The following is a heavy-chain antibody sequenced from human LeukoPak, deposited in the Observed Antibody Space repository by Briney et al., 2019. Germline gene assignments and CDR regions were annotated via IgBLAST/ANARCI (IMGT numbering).Heavy chain of an antibody. D-gene: IGHD5-12*01. Sequence: GGSLRLSCAASGFTFSSYAMHWVRQAPGKGLEWVAVISYDGSNKYYADSVKGRFTISRDNSKNSLYLQMNSLRAEDTAAYYCARHRIDIVATTVLDYWGQGTLVTVSS. CDR2: ISYDGSNK. V-gene: IGHV3-30-3*01. CDR1: GFTFSSYA. CDR3: ARHRIDIVATTVLDY. J-gene: IGHJ4*02.